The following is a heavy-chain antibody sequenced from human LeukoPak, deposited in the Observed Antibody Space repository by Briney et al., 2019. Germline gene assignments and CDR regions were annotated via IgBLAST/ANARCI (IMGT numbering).Heavy chain of an antibody. CDR1: GFTLGDYA. J-gene: IGHJ4*02. D-gene: IGHD2-8*01. V-gene: IGHV3-9*01. CDR2: INWSGGYI. Sequence: GRSLRLSCAASGFTLGDYALPWVRQTPGKGLEWVSGINWSGGYIDYADFVKGRFTLSRDYAKKSLYLELNRLRADDTALYYCTKGPGCHNGVCHYYLDQWGQGTLVTVSS. CDR3: TKGPGCHNGVCHYYLDQ.